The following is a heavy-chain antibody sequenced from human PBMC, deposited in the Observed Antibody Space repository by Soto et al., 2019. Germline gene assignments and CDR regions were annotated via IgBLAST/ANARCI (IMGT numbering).Heavy chain of an antibody. V-gene: IGHV4-39*01. CDR3: ARLHGYCISTSCYGYYGMDV. J-gene: IGHJ6*02. CDR2: ISYSGST. CDR1: GGSISSSSYY. D-gene: IGHD2-2*01. Sequence: SDTLSLTCTVSGGSISSSSYYWGWIRQPPGKGLEWIGSISYSGSTYYNPSLKSRVTMSVDTSKNQFSLKLSSVTAADTAVYYCARLHGYCISTSCYGYYGMDVWGQGTTVT.